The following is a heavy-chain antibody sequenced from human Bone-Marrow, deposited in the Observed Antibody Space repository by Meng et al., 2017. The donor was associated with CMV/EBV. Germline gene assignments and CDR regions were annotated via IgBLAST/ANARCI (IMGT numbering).Heavy chain of an antibody. V-gene: IGHV3-49*04. J-gene: IGHJ4*02. CDR3: TRDPGAYFDD. CDR2: IRSKIYGGTT. D-gene: IGHD7-27*01. Sequence: GESLKISCTASGFTFGSFAMSWVRQAPGKGLEWVGFIRSKIYGGTTEYAASVKGRFTISRDDSKSIAYLQMNSLKSEDTAVYYCTRDPGAYFDDWGQGTLVTVSS. CDR1: GFTFGSFA.